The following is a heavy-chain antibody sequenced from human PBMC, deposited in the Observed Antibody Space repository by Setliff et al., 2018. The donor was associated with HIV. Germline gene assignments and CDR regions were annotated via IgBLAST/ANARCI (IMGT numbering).Heavy chain of an antibody. J-gene: IGHJ6*03. V-gene: IGHV1-2*06. D-gene: IGHD2-2*01. Sequence: ASVKVSCKASGYTFTGYYMHWVRQAPGQGLEWMGRINPNSGVTNYEQKFQGRVTMTRDTSISTAYMELSRLRSDDTAVYYCARHRDPPGTSWIFYYYYMDLWGGGTTVTVSS. CDR2: INPNSGVT. CDR3: ARHRDPPGTSWIFYYYYMDL. CDR1: GYTFTGYY.